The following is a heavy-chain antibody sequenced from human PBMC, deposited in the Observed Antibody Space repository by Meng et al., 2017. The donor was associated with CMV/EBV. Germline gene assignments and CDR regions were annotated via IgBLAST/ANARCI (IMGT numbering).Heavy chain of an antibody. Sequence: QRKPQPAGPVLGNTSSPLSLTFANSGDSVSSNSAAWNWIRQAPSRGLEWLGRTYYRSKWYNDYEVSVKSRITINPDTSKNQFSLQLNSVTPEDTAVYYCAVNVGGAFDYWGQGTLVTVSS. V-gene: IGHV6-1*01. D-gene: IGHD3-16*01. CDR3: AVNVGGAFDY. J-gene: IGHJ4*02. CDR1: GDSVSSNSAA. CDR2: TYYRSKWYN.